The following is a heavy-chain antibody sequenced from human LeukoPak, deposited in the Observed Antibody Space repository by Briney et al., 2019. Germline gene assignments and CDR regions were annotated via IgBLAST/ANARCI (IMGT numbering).Heavy chain of an antibody. J-gene: IGHJ4*02. CDR1: GFTFSSHA. V-gene: IGHV3-30*04. CDR2: ISNDGRNK. D-gene: IGHD3-22*01. Sequence: GGSLRLSCAASGFTFSSHAMHWVRQAPGKGLEWVALISNDGRNKNYADSVKGRFTISRDNSKNTLYLQMNSLRAEDTAVYYCGRDRDSSGYYYSVDCWGQGTLVTVSS. CDR3: GRDRDSSGYYYSVDC.